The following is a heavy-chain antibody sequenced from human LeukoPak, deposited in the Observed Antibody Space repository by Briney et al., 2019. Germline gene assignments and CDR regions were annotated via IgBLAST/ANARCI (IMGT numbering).Heavy chain of an antibody. CDR2: FYSGGST. J-gene: IGHJ4*02. CDR1: GFTVSSNY. CDR3: ARGDLGWYGPYFDY. Sequence: GGSLRLSCAASGFTVSSNYMSWVRQAPGKGLEWVSVFYSGGSTYYADSVKGRFTISRDNSKNTLYLQMNSLRAEDTAVYYCARGDLGWYGPYFDYWGQGTLVTVSS. D-gene: IGHD6-19*01. V-gene: IGHV3-53*01.